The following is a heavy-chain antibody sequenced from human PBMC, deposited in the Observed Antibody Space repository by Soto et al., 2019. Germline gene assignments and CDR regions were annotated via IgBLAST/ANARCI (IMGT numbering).Heavy chain of an antibody. CDR1: GYTFTGYY. Sequence: ASVKVSCKASGYTFTGYYMHWVLQAPGQGLEWMGWINPNSGGTNYAQKFQGRVTMTRDTSISTAYMELSRLRSDDTAVYYCARGYSLGYSYGYVYYWGQGTLVTVSS. CDR2: INPNSGGT. V-gene: IGHV1-2*02. D-gene: IGHD5-18*01. CDR3: ARGYSLGYSYGYVYY. J-gene: IGHJ4*02.